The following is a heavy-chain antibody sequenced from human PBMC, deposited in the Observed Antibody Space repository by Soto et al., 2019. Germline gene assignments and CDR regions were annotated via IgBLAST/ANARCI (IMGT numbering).Heavy chain of an antibody. V-gene: IGHV3-23*01. CDR1: GFTFSSYA. CDR2: ISSSGDST. Sequence: GGSLRLSCAASGFTFSSYAMGWVRQAPGKGLEWLSVISSSGDSTYYAGSMKGRFTISRDNSKNTLYMQMNSLRAEDTAVYYCGKTLAPKDWHPINHWGQGTLVTVSS. J-gene: IGHJ5*02. CDR3: GKTLAPKDWHPINH. D-gene: IGHD3-9*01.